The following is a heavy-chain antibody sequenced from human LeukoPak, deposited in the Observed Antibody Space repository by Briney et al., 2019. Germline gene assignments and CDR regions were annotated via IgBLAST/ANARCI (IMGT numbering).Heavy chain of an antibody. D-gene: IGHD3-22*01. CDR3: ARGDYDTHGYQTR. CDR1: GYPFSAHF. Sequence: ASVKVSCKASGYPFSAHFLNWVRQAPGQGLEWMGWINTNTGNPTYAQGFTGRFVFSLDTSVSTAYLQISSLKADDTAMYYCARGDYDTHGYQTRWGQGTLVTVSS. J-gene: IGHJ4*02. V-gene: IGHV7-4-1*02. CDR2: INTNTGNP.